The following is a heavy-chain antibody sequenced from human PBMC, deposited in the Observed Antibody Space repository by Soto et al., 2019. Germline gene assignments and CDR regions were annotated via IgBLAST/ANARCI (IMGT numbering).Heavy chain of an antibody. CDR3: AREYIAAAHTNYYYYGMDV. V-gene: IGHV3-33*01. CDR1: GFTFSTYG. Sequence: QVQLVESGGGVVQPGRSLRLSCAASGFTFSTYGMHWVRQAPGKGLAWVAVIWYDGSNKYYADSVKGRFTISRDNSKNTLYLQMNSLRAEDTAVYYCAREYIAAAHTNYYYYGMDVWGQGTTVTVSS. J-gene: IGHJ6*02. CDR2: IWYDGSNK. D-gene: IGHD6-13*01.